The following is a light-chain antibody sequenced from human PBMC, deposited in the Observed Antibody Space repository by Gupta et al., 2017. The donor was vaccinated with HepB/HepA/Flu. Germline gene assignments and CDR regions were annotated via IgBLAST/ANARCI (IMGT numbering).Light chain of an antibody. CDR1: QSVSSSY. J-gene: IGKJ2*01. V-gene: IGKV3-20*01. CDR3: QQYGSSPNT. Sequence: EIVLSHTPGTLSLSPGERATLSCRASQSVSSSYLAWYQQEPGQAPRLLIYGASSRATGIPDRFSGSGSGTDFTLTISRLEPEDFAVYYCQQYGSSPNTFGQGTKLEI. CDR2: GAS.